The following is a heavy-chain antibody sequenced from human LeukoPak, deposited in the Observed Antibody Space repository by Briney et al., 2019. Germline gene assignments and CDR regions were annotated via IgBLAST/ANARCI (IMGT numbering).Heavy chain of an antibody. D-gene: IGHD2-15*01. J-gene: IGHJ3*02. CDR2: IYTRGST. CDR3: ARGRYCSADICSGGDAFDI. Sequence: SETLSLTCTVSGGSIDNYYWSWIRQPAGKGLEWIGRIYTRGSTNYNPSLKSRVTMSVDTSKNQFSLKLSSVTAADTAVYYCARGRYCSADICSGGDAFDIWGQGTMVSVSS. CDR1: GGSIDNYY. V-gene: IGHV4-4*07.